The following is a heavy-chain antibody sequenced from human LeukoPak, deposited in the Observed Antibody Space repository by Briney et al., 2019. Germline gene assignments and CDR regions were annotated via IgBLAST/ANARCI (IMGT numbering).Heavy chain of an antibody. D-gene: IGHD6-6*01. CDR2: IWYDGTNK. CDR1: GFTFSNYG. Sequence: GGSLLLSCVASGFTFSNYGMHWVRPAPGKGLEWVAVIWYDGTNKYYADSVKGRFTISRDNYKNTLYLQMNSLRAEDTAVYYCARGYSRSSGVFDYWGQGTLVTVSS. J-gene: IGHJ4*02. V-gene: IGHV3-33*01. CDR3: ARGYSRSSGVFDY.